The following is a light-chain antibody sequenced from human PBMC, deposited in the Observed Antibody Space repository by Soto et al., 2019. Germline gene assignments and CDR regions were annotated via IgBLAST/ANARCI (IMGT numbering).Light chain of an antibody. CDR2: EVS. CDR1: SSDVGSYNL. CDR3: CSYGGSYV. Sequence: QSALTQPASVSGPPGQSITIPCTRTSSDVGSYNLVSWYQQHPGKAPKVMIYEVSKRPSGVSNRFSGSKSGNTASLTISGLQAEDEADYYCCSYGGSYVLGTGTKVTVL. J-gene: IGLJ1*01. V-gene: IGLV2-23*02.